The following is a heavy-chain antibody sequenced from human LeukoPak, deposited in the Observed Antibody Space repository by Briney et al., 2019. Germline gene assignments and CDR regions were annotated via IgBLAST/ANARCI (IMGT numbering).Heavy chain of an antibody. D-gene: IGHD3-22*01. V-gene: IGHV1-69*04. Sequence: ASVKVSCKASGGTFSSYAISWVRQAPGQGLEWMGRIIPIFGIANYAQKLQGRVTITADKSTSTAYMELSSLRSEDTAVYYCARDSGYYDSSGYYPDYWGQGTLVTVSS. J-gene: IGHJ4*02. CDR1: GGTFSSYA. CDR3: ARDSGYYDSSGYYPDY. CDR2: IIPIFGIA.